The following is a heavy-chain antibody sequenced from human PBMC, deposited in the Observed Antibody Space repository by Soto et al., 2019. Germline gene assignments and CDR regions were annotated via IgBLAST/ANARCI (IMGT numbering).Heavy chain of an antibody. Sequence: GGSLRLSCAASGFTFSNYAMSWVRQAPGKGLEWVSSINSADSTYYADSVKGRFSISRDNSKNTLYLQMNSLRAEDTAVYYCGNRYPKPYYFDYGGRGTLVTVSS. CDR2: INSADST. J-gene: IGHJ4*02. D-gene: IGHD2-2*01. V-gene: IGHV3-23*01. CDR1: GFTFSNYA. CDR3: GNRYPKPYYFDY.